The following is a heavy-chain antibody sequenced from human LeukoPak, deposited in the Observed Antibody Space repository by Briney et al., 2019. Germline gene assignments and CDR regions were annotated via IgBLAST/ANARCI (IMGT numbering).Heavy chain of an antibody. CDR1: GGSFSGYY. CDR3: ARGSVVTFGGVIEYYFDY. CDR2: INHSGST. Sequence: PSETLSLTCAVYGGSFSGYYWSWIRQPPGKGLEWIGEINHSGSTNYNPSLKSRVTISVDTSRNQFSLKLSSVTAADTAVYYCARGSVVTFGGVIEYYFDYWGQGTLVTVSS. J-gene: IGHJ4*02. D-gene: IGHD3-16*02. V-gene: IGHV4-34*01.